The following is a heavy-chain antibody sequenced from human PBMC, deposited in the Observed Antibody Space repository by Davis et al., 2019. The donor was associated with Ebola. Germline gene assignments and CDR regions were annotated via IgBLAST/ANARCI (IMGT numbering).Heavy chain of an antibody. CDR3: ARQTRESGYTRDPFDI. Sequence: ASVKVSCKASGYTFTSYGISWVRQAPGQGLEWMGWINTNTGNPTYAQGFTGRFVFSLDTSVSTAYLQISSLKAEDTAVYYCARQTRESGYTRDPFDIWGQGTMVTVSS. CDR2: INTNTGNP. V-gene: IGHV7-4-1*02. J-gene: IGHJ3*02. CDR1: GYTFTSYG. D-gene: IGHD3-16*02.